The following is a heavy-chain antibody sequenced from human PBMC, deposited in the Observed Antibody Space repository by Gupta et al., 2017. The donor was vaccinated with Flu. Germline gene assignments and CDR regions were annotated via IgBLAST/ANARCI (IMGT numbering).Heavy chain of an antibody. V-gene: IGHV3-74*01. D-gene: IGHD2-15*01. J-gene: IGHJ5*02. CDR3: AREVVNNRLDP. CDR1: SSHV. Sequence: SSHVMHWGRQAPGKGLGWVSRIRFDGTATSYADSVRGRFTISRDNTKNTLYLQMNSLRAEDTALYYCAREVVNNRLDPWGQGTLVTVSS. CDR2: IRFDGTAT.